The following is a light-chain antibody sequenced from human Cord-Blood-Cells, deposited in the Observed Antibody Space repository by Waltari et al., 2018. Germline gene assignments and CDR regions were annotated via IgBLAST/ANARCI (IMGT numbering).Light chain of an antibody. J-gene: IGKJ2*01. Sequence: EIVLTQSPATLSFSPGESATLSCRASQSLSSYLAWYQQKPDQAPTPLIYHASNRATGIPARFSGSGSGTDFTLTISSLEPEDFAVYYCQQRSNWPPGYTFGQGTKLEIK. V-gene: IGKV3-11*01. CDR3: QQRSNWPPGYT. CDR2: HAS. CDR1: QSLSSY.